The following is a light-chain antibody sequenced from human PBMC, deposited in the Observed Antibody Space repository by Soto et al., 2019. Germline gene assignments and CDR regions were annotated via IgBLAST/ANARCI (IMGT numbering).Light chain of an antibody. J-gene: IGKJ1*01. Sequence: EIVLTQSPGTLSLSPGERANLSCRASQSVSSSFLAWYQQKPGQAPRLLIYGASSRATGIPDRFSGSGSGTDFTLTISRLEPEDFAVYYCQQYGSSRTWTFGQGTKVDI. V-gene: IGKV3-20*01. CDR1: QSVSSSF. CDR3: QQYGSSRTWT. CDR2: GAS.